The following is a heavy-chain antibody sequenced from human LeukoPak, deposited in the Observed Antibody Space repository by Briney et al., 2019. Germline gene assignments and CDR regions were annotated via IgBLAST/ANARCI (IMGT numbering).Heavy chain of an antibody. CDR3: ARVDYGDYGVDY. V-gene: IGHV4-39*07. CDR2: IYYSGST. J-gene: IGHJ4*02. CDR1: GGSISSSSYY. D-gene: IGHD4-17*01. Sequence: SETLSLTCTVSGGSISSSSYYWGWIRQPPGKGLEWIGSIYYSGSTYYNPSLKSRVTISVDTSKNQFSLKLSSVTAADTAVYYCARVDYGDYGVDYWGQGTLVTVS.